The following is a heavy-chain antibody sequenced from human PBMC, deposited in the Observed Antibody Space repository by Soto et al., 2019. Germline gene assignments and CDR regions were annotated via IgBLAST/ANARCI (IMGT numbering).Heavy chain of an antibody. CDR1: NDSISSYY. CDR3: ARTTRMTTMIDY. D-gene: IGHD4-17*01. Sequence: SETLSLTCTVSNDSISSYYWSWIRQPPGKGLEWIGYVYYSGGTKYNPSLKSRLTMSLDMSKKQFSLRLASVTAADTAVYFCARTTRMTTMIDYWGQGSQVTVGS. CDR2: VYYSGGT. V-gene: IGHV4-59*01. J-gene: IGHJ4*02.